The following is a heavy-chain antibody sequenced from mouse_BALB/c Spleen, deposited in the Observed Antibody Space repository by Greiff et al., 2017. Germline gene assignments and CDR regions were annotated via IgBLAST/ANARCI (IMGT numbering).Heavy chain of an antibody. J-gene: IGHJ4*01. V-gene: IGHV1-39*01. CDR1: GYSFTDYI. CDR2: INPYYGST. Sequence: EVQLQQPGPELVKPGASVKISCKASGYSFTDYIMLWVKQSHGKSLEWIGNINPYYGSTSYNLKFKGKATLTVDKSSSTAYMQLNSLTSEDSAVYYCARGGAYYAMDYWGQGTSVTVSS. CDR3: ARGGAYYAMDY.